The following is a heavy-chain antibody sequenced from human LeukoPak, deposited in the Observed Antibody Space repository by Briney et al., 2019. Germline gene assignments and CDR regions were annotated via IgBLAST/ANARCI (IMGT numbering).Heavy chain of an antibody. V-gene: IGHV1-46*01. Sequence: ASVKVSCKASGYTFTSYYMHWVRQAPGQGLEWMGIINPSGGSTNYAQKFQGRVTMTRDTSTSTVYMELSSLRSEDTAVYYCARDGGEVPAAIRGWFDPWGQGTLVTVSS. J-gene: IGHJ5*02. CDR2: INPSGGST. CDR1: GYTFTSYY. CDR3: ARDGGEVPAAIRGWFDP. D-gene: IGHD2-2*02.